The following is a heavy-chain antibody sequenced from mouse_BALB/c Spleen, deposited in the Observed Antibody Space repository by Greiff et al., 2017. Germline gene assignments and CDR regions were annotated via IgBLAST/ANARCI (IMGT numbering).Heavy chain of an antibody. Sequence: QVQLQQSGAELVKPGAPVKLSCKASGYTFTSYWMNWVKQRPGRGLEWIGRIDPSDSETHYNQKFKDKATLTVDKSSSTAYIQLSSLTSEDSAVYYCARTDYDEKGVYYYAMDYWGQGTSVTVSS. V-gene: IGHV1-69*02. CDR1: GYTFTSYW. CDR3: ARTDYDEKGVYYYAMDY. J-gene: IGHJ4*01. D-gene: IGHD2-4*01. CDR2: IDPSDSET.